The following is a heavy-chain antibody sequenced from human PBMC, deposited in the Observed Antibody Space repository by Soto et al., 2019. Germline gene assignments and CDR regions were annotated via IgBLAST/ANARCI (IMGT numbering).Heavy chain of an antibody. CDR1: GYTFTSYD. D-gene: IGHD1-20*01. CDR3: ARDKITGIFEY. Sequence: ASVKVSCKASGYTFTSYDMHWVRQAPGQRLEWMGWINAGNGNTKYSQKFQGRVTITRDTSASKAYMELSSLRSEDTAVYYCARDKITGIFEYWGQGTLVTVSS. J-gene: IGHJ4*02. CDR2: INAGNGNT. V-gene: IGHV1-3*01.